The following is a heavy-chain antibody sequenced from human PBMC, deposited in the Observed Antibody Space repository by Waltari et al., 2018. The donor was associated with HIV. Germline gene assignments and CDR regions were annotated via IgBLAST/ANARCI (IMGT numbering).Heavy chain of an antibody. CDR3: ARKGGIGSGGYAFDD. V-gene: IGHV1-8*01. CDR1: GYTFTSYD. Sequence: QVQLVQSGTEVKKPGASVKVSCRASGYTFTSYDINWVRQATGKGLEWMGWMNPNSGNTGYSQKFQGGVTMTRNTSRNTAYMELSSLRAEDTAVYFCARKGGIGSGGYAFDDWGQGTLVTVSS. J-gene: IGHJ4*02. CDR2: MNPNSGNT. D-gene: IGHD6-19*01.